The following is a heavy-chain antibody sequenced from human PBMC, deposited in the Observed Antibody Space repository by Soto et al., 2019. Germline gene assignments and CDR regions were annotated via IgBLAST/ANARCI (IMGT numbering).Heavy chain of an antibody. Sequence: PSETLSLTCTVSGGSISSYYWSWIRQPPGKGLEWIGYIYYSGSTNYNPSLKSRVTISVDTSKNQFSLKLSSVTAADTAVYYCASLNENSSGWHDIIGEYFQHWGQGTLVTVSS. V-gene: IGHV4-59*01. CDR3: ASLNENSSGWHDIIGEYFQH. J-gene: IGHJ1*01. CDR2: IYYSGST. CDR1: GGSISSYY. D-gene: IGHD6-19*01.